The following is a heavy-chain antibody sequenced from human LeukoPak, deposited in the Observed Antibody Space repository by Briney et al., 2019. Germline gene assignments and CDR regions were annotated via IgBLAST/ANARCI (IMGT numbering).Heavy chain of an antibody. V-gene: IGHV4-39*01. Sequence: PSETLSLTCTVSGGSFSTISDYWGWIRQPPGKGLEWIGSMSYGGTTFYTPSLRSRVTISVETSRNHFSLKLLSVTAADTAVYHCARQAIQYLSDPFDIWGQGTMVTVSS. J-gene: IGHJ3*02. CDR3: ARQAIQYLSDPFDI. CDR1: GGSFSTISDY. CDR2: MSYGGTT. D-gene: IGHD4-11*01.